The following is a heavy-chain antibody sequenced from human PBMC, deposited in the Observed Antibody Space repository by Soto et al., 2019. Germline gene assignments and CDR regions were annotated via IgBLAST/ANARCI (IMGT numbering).Heavy chain of an antibody. CDR1: GDSVSSNSAA. Sequence: SQTLSLTCAISGDSVSSNSAAWNWIRQSPSRGLEWLGRTYYRSKWYNDYAVSMKSRITINPDTSKNQFSLQLNSVTPEDTAVYYCARGSLYIVATLDDAFDIWGQGTMVTVSS. V-gene: IGHV6-1*01. D-gene: IGHD5-12*01. CDR3: ARGSLYIVATLDDAFDI. CDR2: TYYRSKWYN. J-gene: IGHJ3*02.